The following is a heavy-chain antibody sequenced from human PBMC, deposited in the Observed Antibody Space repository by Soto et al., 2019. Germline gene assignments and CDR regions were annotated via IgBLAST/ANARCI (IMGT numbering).Heavy chain of an antibody. Sequence: QVQLVQSGAEVKKPGSSVKVSCKASGGTFNTYNINWVRQAPGQGLEWMGGILPIFGTTNYAQRFQGRVTMTADDTTSTDYKELSSLSYEDTAVYYCARDETGDSYYYYYGVDVWGQGTTVTATS. V-gene: IGHV1-69*01. CDR1: GGTFNTYN. J-gene: IGHJ6*02. D-gene: IGHD7-27*01. CDR2: ILPIFGTT. CDR3: ARDETGDSYYYYYGVDV.